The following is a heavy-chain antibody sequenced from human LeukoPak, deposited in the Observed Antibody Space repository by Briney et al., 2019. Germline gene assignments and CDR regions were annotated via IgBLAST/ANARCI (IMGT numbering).Heavy chain of an antibody. J-gene: IGHJ5*02. Sequence: ASVKVSCKASGYTFTSYDINWVRQATGQGLEWMGWMNPNSGNTGYEQKFQGRVTMTRNTSISTAYMEQSSLRSEDTAVYYCAKSITMVRGVIRSVGFDPWGQGTLVTVSS. V-gene: IGHV1-8*01. CDR1: GYTFTSYD. D-gene: IGHD3-10*01. CDR3: AKSITMVRGVIRSVGFDP. CDR2: MNPNSGNT.